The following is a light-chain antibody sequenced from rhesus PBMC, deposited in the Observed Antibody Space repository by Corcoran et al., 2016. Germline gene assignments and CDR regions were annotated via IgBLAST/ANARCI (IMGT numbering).Light chain of an antibody. V-gene: IGLV2-32*01. Sequence: QAALTQPRSVSGSPGQSVTISCTGTSSDIGGYTYVSWYQHHPGTAPKLLIFEVNKRPSGVSDRFHGSQSGNPASLTISGLQDEDEDDYFCSSYAATYTYIFGFGTRLTVL. J-gene: IGLJ1*01. CDR3: SSYAATYTYI. CDR1: SSDIGGYTY. CDR2: EVN.